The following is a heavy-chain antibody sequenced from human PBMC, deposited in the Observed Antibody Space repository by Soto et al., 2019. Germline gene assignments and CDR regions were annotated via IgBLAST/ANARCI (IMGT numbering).Heavy chain of an antibody. V-gene: IGHV3-9*01. D-gene: IGHD3-9*01. CDR2: ISWNSGNM. CDR1: GFTFDDYA. J-gene: IGHJ6*02. CDR3: AKDSGRYDIYAMDV. Sequence: HPGGSLRLSCAASGFTFDDYAMHWVRQAPGKGLEWVSGISWNSGNMDYVDSVKGRFTISRDNAKNSLYLQMNSLRAEDTALYFCAKDSGRYDIYAMDVWGQGTTVTVSS.